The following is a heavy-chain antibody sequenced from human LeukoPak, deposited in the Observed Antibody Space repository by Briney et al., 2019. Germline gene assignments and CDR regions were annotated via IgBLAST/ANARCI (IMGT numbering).Heavy chain of an antibody. J-gene: IGHJ4*02. CDR2: IYYSGST. CDR3: ARGVSSGSDY. Sequence: SETLSLTCTVSGGSISSYYWSWIRQPPGKGKDWIGYIYYSGSTNYNPSLKSRVTISVGTSKNQFSLKLSSVTAADTAVYYCARGVSSGSDYWGQGTLVSVFS. V-gene: IGHV4-59*08. CDR1: GGSISSYY. D-gene: IGHD3-10*01.